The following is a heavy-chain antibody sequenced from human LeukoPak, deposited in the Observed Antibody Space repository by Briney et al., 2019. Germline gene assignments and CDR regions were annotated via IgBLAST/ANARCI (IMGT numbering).Heavy chain of an antibody. CDR1: GGSFSGYY. V-gene: IGHV4-34*01. Sequence: SETLSLTFAVYGGSFSGYYWSWIRQPPGKGLEWIGEINHSGSTNYNPSLKSRVTISVDTSKNQFSLKLSSVTAADTAVYYCARETIAAAGAESCWGQGTLVTVSS. CDR2: INHSGST. CDR3: ARETIAAAGAESC. D-gene: IGHD6-13*01. J-gene: IGHJ4*02.